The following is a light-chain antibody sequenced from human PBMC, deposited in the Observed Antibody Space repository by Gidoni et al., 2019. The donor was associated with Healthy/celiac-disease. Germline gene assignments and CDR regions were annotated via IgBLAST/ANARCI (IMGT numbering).Light chain of an antibody. CDR3: QQSYSTLFT. J-gene: IGKJ3*01. V-gene: IGKV1-39*01. Sequence: DIQMNQSPSSLSASVGDRVTITCRASQSISSYFNWYQQKPGKAPKLLIYAASSLQSGVPSRFSGSGSGTDFTLTISSLQPEDFATYYCQQSYSTLFTFGPGTKVDIK. CDR2: AAS. CDR1: QSISSY.